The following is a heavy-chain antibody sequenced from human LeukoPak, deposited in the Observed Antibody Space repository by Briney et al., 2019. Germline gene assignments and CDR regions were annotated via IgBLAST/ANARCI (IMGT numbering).Heavy chain of an antibody. D-gene: IGHD6-13*01. V-gene: IGHV1-46*01. Sequence: ASVTVSCKASGYTFTSYYMHWVRQAPGQGLEWMGIINPSGGSTSYAQKFQGRVTMTRDTSTSTVYMELSSLRSEDTAVYYCASPALAYSSSWYRIDYWGQGTLVTVSS. J-gene: IGHJ4*02. CDR2: INPSGGST. CDR1: GYTFTSYY. CDR3: ASPALAYSSSWYRIDY.